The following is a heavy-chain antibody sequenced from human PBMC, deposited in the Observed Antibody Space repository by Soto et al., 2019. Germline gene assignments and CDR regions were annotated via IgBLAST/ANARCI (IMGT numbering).Heavy chain of an antibody. V-gene: IGHV4-59*04. J-gene: IGHJ4*02. CDR2: IYHSGNA. Sequence: TLSLTCTVSGGSISGHYWSWIRQPPGKGLEWIGYIYHSGNAYYNPSLKSRVSMSVDTSKNQFSLKLVSVTAADTAVYYCARHFVAVVIKGWGYWGQGTLVTVSS. CDR1: GGSISGHY. D-gene: IGHD3-10*01. CDR3: ARHFVAVVIKGWGY.